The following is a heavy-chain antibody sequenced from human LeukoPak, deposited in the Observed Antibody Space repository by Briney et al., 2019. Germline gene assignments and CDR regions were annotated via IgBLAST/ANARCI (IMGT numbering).Heavy chain of an antibody. J-gene: IGHJ3*02. CDR3: ARELSYFYDSSGWDAFDT. CDR2: IYYSGST. Sequence: PSETLSLTCTVSGASVSSGSYYWNWIRQPPGKGLEWIGYIYYSGSTNYNSSLKSRVTILADTSKNQFSLKLSSVTAADTALYYCARELSYFYDSSGWDAFDTWGQGTMVTVSS. V-gene: IGHV4-61*01. D-gene: IGHD3-22*01. CDR1: GASVSSGSYY.